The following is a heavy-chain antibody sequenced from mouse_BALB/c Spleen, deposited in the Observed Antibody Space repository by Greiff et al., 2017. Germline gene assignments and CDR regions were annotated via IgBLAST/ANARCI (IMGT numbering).Heavy chain of an antibody. Sequence: EVKLMESGGGLVQPGGSLRLSCATSGFTFSDFYMEWVRQPPGKRLEWIAASRNKANDYTTEYSASVKGRFIVSRDTSQSILYLQMNALRAEDTAIYYCARDAGYYGYDAMDYWGQGTSVTVSS. J-gene: IGHJ4*01. CDR2: SRNKANDYTT. V-gene: IGHV7-1*02. CDR1: GFTFSDFY. D-gene: IGHD1-2*01. CDR3: ARDAGYYGYDAMDY.